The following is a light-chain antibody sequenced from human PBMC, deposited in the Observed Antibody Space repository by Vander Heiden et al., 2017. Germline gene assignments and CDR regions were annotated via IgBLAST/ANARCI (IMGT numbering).Light chain of an antibody. CDR3: QVWDSSSDHYV. Sequence: SYVLTQQPSVSVAPGQPPRLTCRGNIIGSKSVHWYQQKPGQAPVLVIYDDSDRPSGIPERFSGSNSGNTATLTISRVEAGDEADFYCQVWDSSSDHYVFGTGTKVTVL. V-gene: IGLV3-21*02. J-gene: IGLJ1*01. CDR1: IIGSKS. CDR2: DDS.